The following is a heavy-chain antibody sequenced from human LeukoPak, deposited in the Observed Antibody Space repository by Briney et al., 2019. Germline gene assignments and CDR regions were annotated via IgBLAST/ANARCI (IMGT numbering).Heavy chain of an antibody. CDR2: ISNDGGST. Sequence: PGGSLRLSCAASGFTFDDYAMHWVRQAPGKGLEWVSVISNDGGSTKYADSVKGRFTISRDNSKNTLYLQMNGLRAEDTAVYYCAKGLSIDYHWFDAWGQGTLVTVSS. CDR3: AKGLSIDYHWFDA. CDR1: GFTFDDYA. D-gene: IGHD4-11*01. V-gene: IGHV3-23*01. J-gene: IGHJ5*02.